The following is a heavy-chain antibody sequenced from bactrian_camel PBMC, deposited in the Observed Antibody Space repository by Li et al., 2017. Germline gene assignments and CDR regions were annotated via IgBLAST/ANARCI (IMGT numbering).Heavy chain of an antibody. CDR2: IDSDGIA. CDR1: GSIYGDAC. CDR3: AALKSAGPQFRGPGLDPRLYTL. D-gene: IGHD1*01. J-gene: IGHJ4*01. Sequence: HVQLVESGGGSVQPGGSLRLSCGASGSIYGDACVGWLRQAPGKEREGVAAIDSDGIASYADSVKGRFTVSRDNANNTVNLMMNSLKPEDTAEYYCAALKSAGPQFRGPGLDPRLYTLWGQGTQVTVS. V-gene: IGHV3S53*01.